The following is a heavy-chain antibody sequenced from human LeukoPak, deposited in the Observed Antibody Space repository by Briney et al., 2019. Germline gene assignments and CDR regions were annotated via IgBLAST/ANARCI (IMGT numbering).Heavy chain of an antibody. V-gene: IGHV1-69*02. J-gene: IGHJ4*02. D-gene: IGHD6-6*01. Sequence: SVKVSCKASGGTFSSYTISWVRQAPGQGLEWMGRIIPILGIANYAQKFQGRVTITADKSTSAAYMELSSLRSEDTAVYYCARSRGHLAARPWNYWGQGTLVTVSS. CDR1: GGTFSSYT. CDR3: ARSRGHLAARPWNY. CDR2: IIPILGIA.